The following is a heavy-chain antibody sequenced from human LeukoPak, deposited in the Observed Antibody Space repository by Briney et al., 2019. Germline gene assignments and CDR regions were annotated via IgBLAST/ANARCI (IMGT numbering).Heavy chain of an antibody. V-gene: IGHV4-38-2*01. CDR1: GYSISSGYY. CDR3: ARFLVERLYYDPKYYFDY. Sequence: SETLSLTCAVSGYSISSGYYWGWIRQPPGKGLEWIGSIYHSGSTYYNPSLKSRVTISVDTSKSQFSLKLSSVTAADTAVYYCARFLVERLYYDPKYYFDYWGQGTLVTVSS. CDR2: IYHSGST. D-gene: IGHD3-22*01. J-gene: IGHJ4*02.